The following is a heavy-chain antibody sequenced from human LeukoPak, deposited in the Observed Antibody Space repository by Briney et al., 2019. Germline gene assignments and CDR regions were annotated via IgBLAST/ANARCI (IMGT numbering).Heavy chain of an antibody. CDR1: GFTFSSYS. V-gene: IGHV3-21*01. CDR3: ARDRDYYNYFEY. J-gene: IGHJ4*02. D-gene: IGHD3-10*01. Sequence: GGSLRLSCAASGFTFSSYSMNWVRQAPGKGLEWVSSISSRSSYIYYADSVKGRFTISRDNAKNSLYLQMNSLRGEDTAVYYCARDRDYYNYFEYWGQGTLVTVSS. CDR2: ISSRSSYI.